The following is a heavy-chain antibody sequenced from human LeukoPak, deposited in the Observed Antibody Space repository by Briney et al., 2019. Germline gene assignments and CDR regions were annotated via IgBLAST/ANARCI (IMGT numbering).Heavy chain of an antibody. D-gene: IGHD3-22*01. Sequence: GGSLRLSCAASGFTFSSYAMSWVRQAPGKGLEWVSAISGSGGSTYYADSVKGRFTISRDNSKNTLYLQMNSLRAEDTAVYYCACHSHYYDSSGYVDYWGQGTLVTVSS. V-gene: IGHV3-23*01. J-gene: IGHJ4*02. CDR2: ISGSGGST. CDR1: GFTFSSYA. CDR3: ACHSHYYDSSGYVDY.